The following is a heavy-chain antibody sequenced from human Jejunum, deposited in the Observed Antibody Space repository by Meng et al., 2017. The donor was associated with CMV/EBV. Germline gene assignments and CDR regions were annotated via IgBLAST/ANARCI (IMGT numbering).Heavy chain of an antibody. CDR3: ARGGPVFDF. CDR1: GFSLRTSEVG. V-gene: IGHV2-5*02. CDR2: IYWDDDK. Sequence: QIALGESGPTQVKPTQTLTLTCTFVGFSLRTSEVGVGWIRQRPGKALEWLALIYWDDDKRYSPSLKTRVTITKDMSTNQVVLTMTNMDPADTGTYYCARGGPVFDFWGQGALVTVSS. J-gene: IGHJ4*02.